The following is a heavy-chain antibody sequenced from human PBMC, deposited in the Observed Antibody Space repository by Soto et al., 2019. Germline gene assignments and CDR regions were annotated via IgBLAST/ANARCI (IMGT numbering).Heavy chain of an antibody. CDR2: ISSSGSTI. J-gene: IGHJ4*02. Sequence: LRLSCAASGFTFSDYYMSWIRQAPGKGLEWVSYISSSGSTIYYADSVKGRFTISRDNAKNSLYLQMNSLRAEDTAVYYCAGASSYYGSGPPVDYWGQGTLVTVSS. CDR3: AGASSYYGSGPPVDY. V-gene: IGHV3-11*01. D-gene: IGHD3-10*01. CDR1: GFTFSDYY.